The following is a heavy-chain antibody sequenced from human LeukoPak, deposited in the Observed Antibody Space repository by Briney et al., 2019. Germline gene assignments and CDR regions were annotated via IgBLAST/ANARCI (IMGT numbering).Heavy chain of an antibody. Sequence: PSETLSLTCAVSGYSISSSNWWGWIRQPPGKGLEWIGEINHSGSTNYNPSLKSRVTISVDTSKNQFSLKLSSVTAADTAVYYCARARAMAMTYDAFDIWGQGTMVTVSS. CDR2: INHSGST. CDR3: ARARAMAMTYDAFDI. D-gene: IGHD5-18*01. CDR1: GYSISSSNW. V-gene: IGHV4-4*02. J-gene: IGHJ3*02.